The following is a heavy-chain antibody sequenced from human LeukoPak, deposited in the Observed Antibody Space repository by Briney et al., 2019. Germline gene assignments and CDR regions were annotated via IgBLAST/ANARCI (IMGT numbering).Heavy chain of an antibody. Sequence: GGSLRLSCAASGFTVNNNYMTWVRQAPGKGLEWVSVLYSNSITYYADSVKGRFTISRDSSKNTLYLQMNSLRAEDTAVYYCAKELTIFGVVIIPPAFDYWGQGTLVTVSS. CDR3: AKELTIFGVVIIPPAFDY. CDR1: GFTVNNNY. J-gene: IGHJ4*02. CDR2: LYSNSIT. D-gene: IGHD3-3*01. V-gene: IGHV3-53*01.